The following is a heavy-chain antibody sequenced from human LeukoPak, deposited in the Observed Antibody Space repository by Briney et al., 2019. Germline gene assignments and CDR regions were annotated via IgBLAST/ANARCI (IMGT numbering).Heavy chain of an antibody. CDR1: GFTFSSYS. V-gene: IGHV3-48*02. CDR3: ARVMYSGSYYSVDY. J-gene: IGHJ4*02. D-gene: IGHD1-26*01. CDR2: ISSSSTTI. Sequence: GSLRLSCAASGFTFSSYSMNWVRQAPGKGLEWVSYISSSSTTIYYADSVKGRFTISRDNAKNSLYLQMNSLRDEDTAVYYCARVMYSGSYYSVDYWGQGTLVTVSS.